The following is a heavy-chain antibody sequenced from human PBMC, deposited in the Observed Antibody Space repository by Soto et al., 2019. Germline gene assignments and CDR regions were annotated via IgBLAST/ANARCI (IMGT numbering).Heavy chain of an antibody. V-gene: IGHV3-23*01. CDR3: AKHRYPGATTCNLY. D-gene: IGHD1-26*01. Sequence: RLSCVVSGFTCSSKAVNWFRQGPGKGLEWVSTISGSGVAKFYADSVKGRFTISRDNSNNTVSLQMNSLRAEDAAVYYCAKHRYPGATTCNLYWGQGTPVSV. CDR2: ISGSGVAK. J-gene: IGHJ1*01. CDR1: GFTCSSKA.